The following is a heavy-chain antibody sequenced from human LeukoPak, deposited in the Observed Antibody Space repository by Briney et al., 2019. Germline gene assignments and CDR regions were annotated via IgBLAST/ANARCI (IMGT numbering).Heavy chain of an antibody. CDR2: IYYSGST. D-gene: IGHD6-19*01. CDR1: GGSISSYY. J-gene: IGHJ4*02. V-gene: IGHV4-59*01. Sequence: SETLSLTCTVSGGSISSYYWSWIRQPPRKGLEWIGYIYYSGSTNCNPSLKSRVTISVDTSKNQFSLKLSSVTAADTAVYYCARFNIAVTAFDYWGQGTLVTVSS. CDR3: ARFNIAVTAFDY.